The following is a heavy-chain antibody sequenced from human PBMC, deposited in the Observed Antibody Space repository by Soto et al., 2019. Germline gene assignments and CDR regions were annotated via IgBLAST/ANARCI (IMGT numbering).Heavy chain of an antibody. CDR1: GFTFSSYG. V-gene: IGHV3-33*01. CDR3: ARWGIAAGDY. CDR2: IWYDGNNK. Sequence: QVQLVESGGGVVQPGRSLRLSCAASGFTFSSYGMHWVRQAPGKGLEWVAVIWYDGNNKYYADSVKGRFTISRDNSKNKLFLQMNSLRAEDTAVYYCARWGIAAGDYWGQGTLVTVSS. D-gene: IGHD6-13*01. J-gene: IGHJ4*02.